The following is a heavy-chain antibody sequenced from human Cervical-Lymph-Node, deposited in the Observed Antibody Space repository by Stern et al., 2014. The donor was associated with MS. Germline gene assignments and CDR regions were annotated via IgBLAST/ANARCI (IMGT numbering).Heavy chain of an antibody. CDR2: IYHLGNP. Sequence: VQLVESGSGLVKPSQTLSLTCAVSGGSITNGGDSWNWIRQPPGRGLEWLGYIYHLGNPFYTPSLRSRVTISVATSKSQFSLKLSSVTAADAAVYYCARGRGSGWYFNNYALDVWGQGTTVTVSS. CDR1: GGSITNGGDS. CDR3: ARGRGSGWYFNNYALDV. D-gene: IGHD6-19*01. J-gene: IGHJ6*02. V-gene: IGHV4-30-2*01.